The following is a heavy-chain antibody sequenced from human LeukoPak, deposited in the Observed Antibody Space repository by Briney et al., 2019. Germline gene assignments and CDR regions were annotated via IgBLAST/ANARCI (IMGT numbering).Heavy chain of an antibody. J-gene: IGHJ6*03. CDR2: ISYDGSNK. V-gene: IGHV3-30*04. CDR3: TTYDGGYMDV. D-gene: IGHD3-22*01. Sequence: GGSLRLSCAASGFTFSSYAMHWVRQAPGKGREWVAVISYDGSNKYYADSVKGRFTISRDNSKNTLYLQMNSLRAEDTAVYYCTTYDGGYMDVWGKGTTVTISS. CDR1: GFTFSSYA.